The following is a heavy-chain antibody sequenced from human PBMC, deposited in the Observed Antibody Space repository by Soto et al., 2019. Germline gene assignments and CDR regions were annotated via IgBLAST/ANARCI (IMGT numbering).Heavy chain of an antibody. D-gene: IGHD3-10*01. CDR2: IKQDGSEK. CDR3: ARVYYYGLNWFDP. Sequence: GCLRLSCTASGCTFSSYWMSWVRQAPGKGLEWVANIKQDGSEKYYVDSVKGRFTISRDNAKNSLYLQMNSLRAEDTAVYYCARVYYYGLNWFDPWGQGTLVTVSS. J-gene: IGHJ5*02. V-gene: IGHV3-7*01. CDR1: GCTFSSYW.